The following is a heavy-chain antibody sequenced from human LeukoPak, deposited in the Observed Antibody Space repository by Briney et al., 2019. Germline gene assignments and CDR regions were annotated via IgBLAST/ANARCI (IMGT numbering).Heavy chain of an antibody. Sequence: GGSLRLSCAASGFTFSSYSMTWVRQAPGKGLEWVSSISNSSSYIYYADSVKGRFTISRDNAKNSLYLQINSLRAEDTAVYYCARETYYYDSSGYHYFGYWGQGTLVTVSS. J-gene: IGHJ4*02. CDR1: GFTFSSYS. D-gene: IGHD3-22*01. CDR2: ISNSSSYI. CDR3: ARETYYYDSSGYHYFGY. V-gene: IGHV3-21*01.